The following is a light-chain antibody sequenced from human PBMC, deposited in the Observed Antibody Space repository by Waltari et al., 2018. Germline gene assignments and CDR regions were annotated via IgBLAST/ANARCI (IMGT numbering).Light chain of an antibody. CDR1: QSVSSY. CDR3: QQRSNWPPRT. Sequence: EIVLTQSPATLSLSPGERATLSCRASQSVSSYLAWSQQKPGQAPRLLIYDASTRATGIPARFSGSGSGTDFTLTISSLEPEDFAVYYCQQRSNWPPRTFGQGTRLDIK. J-gene: IGKJ5*01. V-gene: IGKV3-11*01. CDR2: DAS.